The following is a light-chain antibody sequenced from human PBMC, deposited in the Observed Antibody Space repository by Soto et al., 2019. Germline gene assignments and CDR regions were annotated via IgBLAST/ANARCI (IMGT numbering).Light chain of an antibody. CDR3: CSYVGATTYV. CDR1: SSTVGGFNV. CDR2: EVI. Sequence: QSVLTQPASVSGSPGQSITISCTGTSSTVGGFNVVSWYQQHPGKAPKVIIYEVIKRPSGVSNRFSGSNSGSTASLTISGLQAEDEADYYCCSYVGATTYVFGTGTKLTVL. V-gene: IGLV2-23*02. J-gene: IGLJ1*01.